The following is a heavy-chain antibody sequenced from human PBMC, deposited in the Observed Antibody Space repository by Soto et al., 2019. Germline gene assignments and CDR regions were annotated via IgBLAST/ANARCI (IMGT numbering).Heavy chain of an antibody. CDR1: GFTFSSYW. V-gene: IGHV3-74*01. D-gene: IGHD6-13*01. CDR3: AREVSWNYFDY. CDR2: INTDGGST. Sequence: PGGSLRLSCAASGFTFSSYWMHWVRQAPGKGLVWVSRINTDGGSTNYADSVKGRFTISRDNAKNTLDLQMTSLTDDDTAVYYCAREVSWNYFDYWGQGALVTVSS. J-gene: IGHJ4*02.